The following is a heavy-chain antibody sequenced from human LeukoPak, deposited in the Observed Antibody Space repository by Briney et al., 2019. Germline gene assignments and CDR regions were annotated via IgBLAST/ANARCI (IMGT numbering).Heavy chain of an antibody. V-gene: IGHV1-58*02. CDR3: AASPYSNYVPSDY. D-gene: IGHD4-11*01. CDR1: GFTFTSSA. J-gene: IGHJ4*02. Sequence: EASVKVSCKASGFTFTSSAMQWVRQARGQRLEWIVGIVVGSGNTNYAQKFQERVTITRDRSTSRAYMELSSLRSEDTAVYYCAASPYSNYVPSDYWGQGTLVTVSS. CDR2: IVVGSGNT.